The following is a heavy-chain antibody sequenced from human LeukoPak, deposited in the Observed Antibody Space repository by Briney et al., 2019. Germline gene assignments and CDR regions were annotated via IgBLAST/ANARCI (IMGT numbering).Heavy chain of an antibody. J-gene: IGHJ4*02. V-gene: IGHV1-46*01. CDR3: ARGYYDSSGYDPGLGY. D-gene: IGHD3-22*01. Sequence: ASVKVSCKASGYTFTGYYMHWVRQAPGQGLEWMGIINPSGGSTNYAQKFQGRVSMTRDTSTSTVYMELSSLRSEDTAMYWCARGYYDSSGYDPGLGYWGQGTLVTVSS. CDR2: INPSGGST. CDR1: GYTFTGYY.